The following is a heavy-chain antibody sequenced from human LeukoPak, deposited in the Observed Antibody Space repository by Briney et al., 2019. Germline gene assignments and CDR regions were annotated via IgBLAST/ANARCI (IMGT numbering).Heavy chain of an antibody. J-gene: IGHJ6*04. CDR2: INTGNGNT. Sequence: GASVKVSCKASGYTFTNYVIYWVRQAPGQRLEWMGWINTGNGNTKYSKRFRGRVTVTRDTSATTAYMELSSLRSEDTAVYYCARAISSTSLVGMDVWGKGTTVTVSS. D-gene: IGHD2-2*01. CDR3: ARAISSTSLVGMDV. CDR1: GYTFTNYV. V-gene: IGHV1-3*04.